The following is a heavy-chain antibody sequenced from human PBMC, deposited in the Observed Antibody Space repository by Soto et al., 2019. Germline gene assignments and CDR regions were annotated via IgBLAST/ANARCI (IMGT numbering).Heavy chain of an antibody. CDR2: IDPSDSYT. D-gene: IGHD3-10*01. J-gene: IGHJ6*02. V-gene: IGHV5-10-1*01. CDR1: GYSFTSYW. Sequence: GESLKISCKGSGYSFTSYWISWVRQMPGKGLEWMGRIDPSDSYTNYSPSFQGHVTISADKSISTAYLQWSSLKASDTAMYYCASGSPTVRYYYGMDVWGQGTKVTVSS. CDR3: ASGSPTVRYYYGMDV.